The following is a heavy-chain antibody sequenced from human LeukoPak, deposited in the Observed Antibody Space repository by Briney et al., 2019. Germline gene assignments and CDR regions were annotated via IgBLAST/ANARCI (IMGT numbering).Heavy chain of an antibody. Sequence: ASVKVSCKASGGTFSSYAISWVRQAPGQGLEWMGRIIPILGIANYAQKFQGRVTITANKSTSTAYVELSSLRSEDTAVYYCARQSGYSGYDWRSWFDPWGQGTLVTVSS. CDR2: IIPILGIA. J-gene: IGHJ5*02. CDR1: GGTFSSYA. V-gene: IGHV1-69*04. D-gene: IGHD5-12*01. CDR3: ARQSGYSGYDWRSWFDP.